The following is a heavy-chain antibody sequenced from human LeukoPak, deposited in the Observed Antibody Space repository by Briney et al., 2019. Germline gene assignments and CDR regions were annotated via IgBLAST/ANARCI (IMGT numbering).Heavy chain of an antibody. D-gene: IGHD5/OR15-5a*01. CDR2: IYYTGST. Sequence: PSETLSLTCTVSGDSINSYYWSWIRQPPGKGLERLGYIYYTGSTNYDPSPKSRVTISLDTSKNQFSLKLNSVTAADTAMYFCARAGNSWSTGYYFDYWGQGTLVTVSS. CDR3: ARAGNSWSTGYYFDY. V-gene: IGHV4-59*01. CDR1: GDSINSYY. J-gene: IGHJ4*02.